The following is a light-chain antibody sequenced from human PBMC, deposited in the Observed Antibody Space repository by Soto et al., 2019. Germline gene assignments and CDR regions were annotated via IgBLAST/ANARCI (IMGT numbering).Light chain of an antibody. CDR1: NNDVGAWSH. V-gene: IGLV2-23*02. J-gene: IGLJ2*01. CDR2: EVS. CDR3: CSYASDSAFI. Sequence: QSALTQPASVSGSPGQSVTISCTGTNNDVGAWSHVSWYQQHQGKPPKVIIYEVSKWPSGVSNRFSGPKSGNTASLTISGLQAEDEADYYCCSYASDSAFIFGGGTQLTVL.